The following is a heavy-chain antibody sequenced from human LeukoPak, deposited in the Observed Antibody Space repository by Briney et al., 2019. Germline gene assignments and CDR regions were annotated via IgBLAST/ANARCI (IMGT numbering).Heavy chain of an antibody. CDR3: ARDGSGWYYFDY. Sequence: GGSLRLSCAASGFTFSSYSMNWVRQAPGKGLEWVSSISSSSSYIYYADSVKGRFTISRDNAKNSLYLQMNSLRAEDTAVYYCARDGSGWYYFDYWSQGTLVTVSS. V-gene: IGHV3-21*01. J-gene: IGHJ4*02. CDR1: GFTFSSYS. D-gene: IGHD6-19*01. CDR2: ISSSSSYI.